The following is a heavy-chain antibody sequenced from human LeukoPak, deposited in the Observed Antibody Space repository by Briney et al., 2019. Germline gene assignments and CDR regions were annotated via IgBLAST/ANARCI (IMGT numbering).Heavy chain of an antibody. D-gene: IGHD6-13*01. Sequence: VKVSCKASGYTFTSYGISWVRQAPGQGLEWMGWISAYNGNTNYAQKLQGRVTMTTDTSTSTAYMELRSLRSDDTAVYYCAREGEKYSSIWYVGYYYYYYMDVWGKGTTVTVSS. CDR2: ISAYNGNT. CDR3: AREGEKYSSIWYVGYYYYYYMDV. J-gene: IGHJ6*03. V-gene: IGHV1-18*01. CDR1: GYTFTSYG.